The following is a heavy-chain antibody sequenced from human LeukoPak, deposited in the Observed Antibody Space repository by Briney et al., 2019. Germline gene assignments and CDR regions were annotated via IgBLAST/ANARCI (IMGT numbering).Heavy chain of an antibody. J-gene: IGHJ4*02. V-gene: IGHV3-13*01. Sequence: PGGSLRLSCAASRFSFSSYDMHWVRQATGDTSYPGSVKGRFTISRENAKTSLYPQMNTLRVEDTAVYYCARGSWSAADTNIDYWGQGTLVTVSS. D-gene: IGHD6-13*01. CDR2: DT. CDR1: RFSFSSYD. CDR3: ARGSWSAADTNIDY.